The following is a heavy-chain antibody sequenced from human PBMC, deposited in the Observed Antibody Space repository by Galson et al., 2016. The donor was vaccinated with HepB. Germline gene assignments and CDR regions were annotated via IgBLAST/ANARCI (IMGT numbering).Heavy chain of an antibody. V-gene: IGHV1-3*02. CDR2: SDGGSGHI. D-gene: IGHD1-14*01. J-gene: IGHJ3*02. CDR3: AGQPPGIRGAFDI. Sequence: QSGAEVKKPGESLKISCKGSGYSFTSQWTGWVRQAPGQSLEWMGWSDGGSGHIEHSQMFQGRVTITRDTSASTVYMELSSLTSEDMAVYYCAGQPPGIRGAFDIWGQGTMVTVSS. CDR1: GYSFTSQW.